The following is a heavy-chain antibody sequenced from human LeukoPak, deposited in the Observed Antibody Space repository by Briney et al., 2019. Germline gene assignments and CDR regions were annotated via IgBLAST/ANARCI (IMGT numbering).Heavy chain of an antibody. CDR1: GFTFDDYA. Sequence: GGSLRLSCAASGFTFDDYAMHWVRQAPGKGLEWVSLISWDGGSTYYADSVKGRFTISRDNAKNSLYLQMNSLRAEDTAVYYCAREGTLAYYDYVWGSYRDAFDIWGQGTMVTVSS. V-gene: IGHV3-43D*03. D-gene: IGHD3-16*02. J-gene: IGHJ3*02. CDR3: AREGTLAYYDYVWGSYRDAFDI. CDR2: ISWDGGST.